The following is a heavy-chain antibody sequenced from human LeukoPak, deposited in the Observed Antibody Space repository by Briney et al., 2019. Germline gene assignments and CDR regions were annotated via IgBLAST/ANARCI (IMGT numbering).Heavy chain of an antibody. J-gene: IGHJ4*02. CDR2: IKSKTSGGTI. Sequence: GGSLRLSCAASGFDFSFTWMSWVRQAPGKGLELVGRIKSKTSGGTIDYAAPVRGRFTISRDDTEDMVFLQMSSLKIEDTAVYYCTRESGYKTSRQRGFDSWGQGILVTVSS. V-gene: IGHV3-15*01. D-gene: IGHD5-12*01. CDR3: TRESGYKTSRQRGFDS. CDR1: GFDFSFTW.